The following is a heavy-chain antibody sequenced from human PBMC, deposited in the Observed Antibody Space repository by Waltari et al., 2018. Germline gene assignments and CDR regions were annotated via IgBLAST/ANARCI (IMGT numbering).Heavy chain of an antibody. CDR3: ARVVSRTRQFDP. D-gene: IGHD1-7*01. Sequence: EVQLVESGGGLVQPGGSLRLSCAASGFTFGNSWMSWVRQAPGKGREWVANINQDGSTKNSMDSVKGRFTISRDNADNSLYLQLNSLRAEDTAFYYCARVVSRTRQFDPWGQGTLVTVSS. CDR1: GFTFGNSW. CDR2: INQDGSTK. J-gene: IGHJ5*02. V-gene: IGHV3-7*04.